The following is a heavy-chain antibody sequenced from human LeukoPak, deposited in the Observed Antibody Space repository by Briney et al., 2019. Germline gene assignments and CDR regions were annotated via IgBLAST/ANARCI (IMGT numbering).Heavy chain of an antibody. CDR1: GFTFSSYW. CDR3: ARSRGSIAARPTLFDY. CDR2: IKQDGREK. D-gene: IGHD6-6*01. J-gene: IGHJ4*02. V-gene: IGHV3-7*01. Sequence: PGGSLRLSCAASGFTFSSYWMSWVRQAPGKGLEWVANIKQDGREKYHVDSVEGRFTISRDNAKNSLYLQMNSLRAEDTAVYYCARSRGSIAARPTLFDYWGQGTLVTVSS.